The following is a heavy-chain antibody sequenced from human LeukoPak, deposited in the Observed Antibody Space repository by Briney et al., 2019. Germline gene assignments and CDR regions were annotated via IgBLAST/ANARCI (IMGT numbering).Heavy chain of an antibody. CDR2: ISSSGSTI. CDR1: GFTFSDYY. V-gene: IGHV3-11*01. D-gene: IGHD2-2*01. J-gene: IGHJ6*02. Sequence: PGGSLRLSCAASGFTFSDYYMSWIRQAPGKGLEWVSYISSSGSTIYYADSEKGRFTISRDNAKNSLYLQMNSLRAEDTAVYYCARWDIVVVPAAPLTYYGMDVWGQGTTVTVSS. CDR3: ARWDIVVVPAAPLTYYGMDV.